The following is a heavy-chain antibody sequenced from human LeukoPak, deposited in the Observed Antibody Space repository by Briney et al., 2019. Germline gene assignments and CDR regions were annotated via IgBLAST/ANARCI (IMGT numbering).Heavy chain of an antibody. CDR1: EFTFGDYA. J-gene: IGHJ6*04. Sequence: PGGSLRLSCTASEFTFGDYAISWVRQAPGKGLEWLGFIRSKDNDGTTDYAASVKGRFIISRDDSKSVAYLEMNDLKIEDTAVYYCTRDRWGGGYISRGMDVRVKGTTVTISS. V-gene: IGHV3-49*04. CDR3: TRDRWGGGYISRGMDV. CDR2: IRSKDNDGTT. D-gene: IGHD5-12*01.